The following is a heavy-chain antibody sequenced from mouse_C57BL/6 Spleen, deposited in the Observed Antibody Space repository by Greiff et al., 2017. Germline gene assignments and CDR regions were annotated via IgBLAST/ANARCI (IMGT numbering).Heavy chain of an antibody. CDR1: GFTFSDYG. J-gene: IGHJ2*01. CDR3: ARGSIFYYYGSSYYFDY. D-gene: IGHD1-1*01. Sequence: EVKLMESGGGLVKPGGSLKLSCAASGFTFSDYGMHWVRQAPEKGLEWVAYISSGSSTIYYADTVKGRFTISRDNAKNTRFLQMTSLRSEDTAMYYCARGSIFYYYGSSYYFDYWGQGTTLTVSS. V-gene: IGHV5-17*01. CDR2: ISSGSSTI.